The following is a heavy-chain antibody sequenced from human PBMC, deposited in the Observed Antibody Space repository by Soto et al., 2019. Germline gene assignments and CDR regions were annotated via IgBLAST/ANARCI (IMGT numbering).Heavy chain of an antibody. CDR2: IYYSGST. CDR1: GGSISSYY. D-gene: IGHD3-3*01. Sequence: SETLSLTCTVSGGSISSYYWSWIRQPPGKGLEWIGYIYYSGSTNYNPSLKSRVTISVDTSKNQFSLKLSSVTAADTAVYYCARSGFGVVITAYWGQGTLVTVSS. CDR3: ARSGFGVVITAY. J-gene: IGHJ4*02. V-gene: IGHV4-59*01.